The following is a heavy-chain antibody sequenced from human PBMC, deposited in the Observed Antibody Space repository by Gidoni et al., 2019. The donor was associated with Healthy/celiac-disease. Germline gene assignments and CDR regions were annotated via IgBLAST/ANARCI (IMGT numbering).Heavy chain of an antibody. J-gene: IGHJ4*02. CDR2: ISSSSSYI. D-gene: IGHD4-17*01. CDR1: GFTFSSYS. Sequence: EVQLVESGGGLVKPGGSLRLSCAASGFTFSSYSMNWVRQAPGKGLEWVSSISSSSSYIYYADSVKGRFTISRDNAKNSLYLQMNSLRAEDTAVYYCARDQDPDYPIDYWGQGTLVTVSS. CDR3: ARDQDPDYPIDY. V-gene: IGHV3-21*01.